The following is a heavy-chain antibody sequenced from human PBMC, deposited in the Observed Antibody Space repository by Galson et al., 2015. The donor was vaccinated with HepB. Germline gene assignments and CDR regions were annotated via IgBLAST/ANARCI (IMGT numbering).Heavy chain of an antibody. CDR1: GYTFTGYY. Sequence: SVKVSCKASGYTFTGYYMHWVRQAPGQGLEWMGIINPSSGSTTYAQKFQGRLTVTRDTSTSTVYMEVRSLSSEDTAVYYCARAKDCSSISCQTGSYYYYGMDVWGQGTTVTVSS. V-gene: IGHV1-46*03. CDR2: INPSSGST. CDR3: ARAKDCSSISCQTGSYYYYGMDV. J-gene: IGHJ6*02. D-gene: IGHD2-2*01.